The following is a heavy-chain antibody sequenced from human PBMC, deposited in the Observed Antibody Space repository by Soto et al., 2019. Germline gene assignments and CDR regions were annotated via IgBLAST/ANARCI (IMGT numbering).Heavy chain of an antibody. D-gene: IGHD1-20*01. Sequence: EVQLVESGGGIVQPGGSLRLSCAASGFTFSGYWMHWVRQAPGKGLVWVSRINDDGIITAYADSVKGRFTISRDNAKNTLYLQMNSLRAEDTAVYYCARDLGYNWNDVNAFDIWGQGTMVTVSS. J-gene: IGHJ3*02. CDR3: ARDLGYNWNDVNAFDI. CDR1: GFTFSGYW. CDR2: INDDGIIT. V-gene: IGHV3-74*01.